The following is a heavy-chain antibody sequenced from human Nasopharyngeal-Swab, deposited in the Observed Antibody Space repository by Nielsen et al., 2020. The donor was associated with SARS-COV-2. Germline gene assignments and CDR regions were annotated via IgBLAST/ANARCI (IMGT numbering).Heavy chain of an antibody. CDR3: ARDPTPAVDSSSSLDYYYGMDV. Sequence: ASVKVSYKASGYTFTSYYMHWVRQAPGQGLEWMGIINPSGGSTSYAQKFQGRVTMTRDTSTSTVYMELSSLRSEDTAVYYCARDPTPAVDSSSSLDYYYGMDVWGQGTTVTVSS. D-gene: IGHD6-6*01. CDR2: INPSGGST. CDR1: GYTFTSYY. J-gene: IGHJ6*02. V-gene: IGHV1-46*01.